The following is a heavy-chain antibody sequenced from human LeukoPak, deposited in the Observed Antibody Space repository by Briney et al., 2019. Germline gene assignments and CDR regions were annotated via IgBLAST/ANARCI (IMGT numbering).Heavy chain of an antibody. Sequence: SETLSLTCTVSGGSISTYYWSWIRQPPGKGLEWIGYIYYSGTTYYNPSLKSRVTISVDTSKNRFSLKMRSVTAAGTAVYYCARWASSSSLFDSWGQGTLVTVSS. CDR3: ARWASSSSLFDS. V-gene: IGHV4-59*01. D-gene: IGHD6-6*01. CDR2: IYYSGTT. CDR1: GGSISTYY. J-gene: IGHJ4*02.